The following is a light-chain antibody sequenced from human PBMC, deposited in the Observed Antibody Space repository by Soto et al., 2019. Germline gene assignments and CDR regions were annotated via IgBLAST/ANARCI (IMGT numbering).Light chain of an antibody. CDR2: GAS. Sequence: EIVLTQSPGTLSLSPGERATLSCRASQSVFSSYLAWYQKKPGQAPRLLIYGASSRATGIPDRFSGSGSGTDFTLTISSLVPEDFAVYYCQQYGSSPWTFGQGTKVEIK. CDR3: QQYGSSPWT. J-gene: IGKJ1*01. V-gene: IGKV3-20*01. CDR1: QSVFSSY.